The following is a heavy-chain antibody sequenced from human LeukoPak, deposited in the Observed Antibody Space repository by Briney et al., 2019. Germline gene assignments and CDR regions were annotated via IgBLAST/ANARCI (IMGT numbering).Heavy chain of an antibody. CDR3: AMNGQSGFSFDP. CDR1: GFTFSRYS. V-gene: IGHV3-48*01. CDR2: ISSSSSTI. Sequence: GGSLRLSCAASGFTFSRYSMNWVRQAPGKGLEWVSYISSSSSTIYYADSVKGRFTISRDNAKNSLYLQMNGLRAEDAAVYYCAMNGQSGFSFDPWGQGTLVTVSS. D-gene: IGHD3-3*01. J-gene: IGHJ5*02.